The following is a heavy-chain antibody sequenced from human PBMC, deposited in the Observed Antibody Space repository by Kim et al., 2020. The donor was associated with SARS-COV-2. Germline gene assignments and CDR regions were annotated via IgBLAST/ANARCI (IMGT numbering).Heavy chain of an antibody. Sequence: GGSLRLSCAASGFSVNSNYMTWVRQAPGKGLEWVSVMYSGGSTYYADSVEGRFTISRDKSKNTLYLQMNSLIAEDTAVYFCARNIPTPLSSPYYYYAMDVWGQGTTVTVSS. V-gene: IGHV3-53*01. J-gene: IGHJ6*02. D-gene: IGHD2-2*01. CDR2: MYSGGST. CDR1: GFSVNSNY. CDR3: ARNIPTPLSSPYYYYAMDV.